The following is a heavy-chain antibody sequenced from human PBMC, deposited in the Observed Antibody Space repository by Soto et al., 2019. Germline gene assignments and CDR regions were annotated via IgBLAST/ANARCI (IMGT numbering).Heavy chain of an antibody. J-gene: IGHJ3*02. CDR3: ARPPTVHLEAFEI. CDR1: GGSIGSRSYY. CDR2: IYYGDIT. Sequence: QLQLQESGPGLVKPSETLSLTCTVSGGSIGSRSYYWGWIRQPPGKVLEWIGSIYYGDITYFNPSLRSRVTMSVDRSKNHFSLNLKSVTAADTAVYYCARPPTVHLEAFEIWGQGTMVTVSS. V-gene: IGHV4-39*01.